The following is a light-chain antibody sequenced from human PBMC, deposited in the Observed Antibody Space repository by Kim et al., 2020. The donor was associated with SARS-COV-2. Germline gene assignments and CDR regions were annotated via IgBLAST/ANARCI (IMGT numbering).Light chain of an antibody. CDR2: SNH. CDR1: SSNIGSNT. J-gene: IGLJ3*02. CDR3: AAWDDSLNGWV. Sequence: QSVLTQPPSASGTPGQRVTISCSGSSSNIGSNTVYWYQQLPGTAPKLLIYSNHQRPSGVPDRFSGSKSGTSASLAISGLQSEDEADYYCAAWDDSLNGWVFGGGTKLTVL. V-gene: IGLV1-44*01.